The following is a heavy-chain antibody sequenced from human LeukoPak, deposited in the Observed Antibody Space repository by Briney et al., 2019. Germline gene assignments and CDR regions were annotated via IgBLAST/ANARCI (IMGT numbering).Heavy chain of an antibody. CDR3: ARGDYGDYWTDY. V-gene: IGHV1-2*02. CDR2: INPNTGGT. D-gene: IGHD4-17*01. CDR1: GYTFICYF. J-gene: IGHJ4*02. Sequence: ASVKVSCKASGYTFICYFMHWVRQAPGQGREWMGWINPNTGGTKYAQKFQGRVTMTRDTSISTAYMEVSTLTSDDTAVYFCARGDYGDYWTDYWGQGTLVTVSS.